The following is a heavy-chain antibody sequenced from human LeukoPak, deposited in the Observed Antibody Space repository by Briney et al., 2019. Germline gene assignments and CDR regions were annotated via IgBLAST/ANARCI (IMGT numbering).Heavy chain of an antibody. D-gene: IGHD3-9*01. CDR3: ARDRPDWAIDY. Sequence: GGSLRLSCAASGFTLSNHHMNWVRQAPGKGLEWVSYISAGNRAIYYADSVKGRFTISRDDAKNSLYLQMSSLRAEDTAVYYCARDRPDWAIDYWGQGTLVIVSS. CDR2: ISAGNRAI. CDR1: GFTLSNHH. J-gene: IGHJ4*02. V-gene: IGHV3-48*01.